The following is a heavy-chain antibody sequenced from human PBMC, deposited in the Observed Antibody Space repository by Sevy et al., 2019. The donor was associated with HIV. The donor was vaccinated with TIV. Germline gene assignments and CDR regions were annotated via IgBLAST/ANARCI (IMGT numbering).Heavy chain of an antibody. V-gene: IGHV3-30*04. CDR1: GFTFSSYA. Sequence: GGSLRLSCAASGFTFSSYAMHWVRQAPGKGLEWVAVISYDGSNKYYADSVKGRFTISRDNSKNTLYLQMNSLRAEDTAVYYCARDPSKLGYCSSTSCHGPVDYWGQGTLVTVSS. J-gene: IGHJ4*02. CDR2: ISYDGSNK. CDR3: ARDPSKLGYCSSTSCHGPVDY. D-gene: IGHD2-2*01.